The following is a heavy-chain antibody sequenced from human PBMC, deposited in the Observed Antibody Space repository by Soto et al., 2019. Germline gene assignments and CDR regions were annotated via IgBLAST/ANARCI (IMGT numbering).Heavy chain of an antibody. CDR1: GGSISSSSYY. CDR2: IYYSGST. Sequence: SETLSLTCTVSGGSISSSSYYWGWIRQPPGKGLEWIGSIYYSGSTYYNPSLKSRVTISVDTSKNQFSLKLSSVTAADTAVYYCARHNRADEIAAAGSDYWGQGTLVTVSS. J-gene: IGHJ4*02. CDR3: ARHNRADEIAAAGSDY. V-gene: IGHV4-39*01. D-gene: IGHD6-13*01.